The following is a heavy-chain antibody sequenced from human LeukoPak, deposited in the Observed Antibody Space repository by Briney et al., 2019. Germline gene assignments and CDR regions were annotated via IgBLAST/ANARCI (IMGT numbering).Heavy chain of an antibody. J-gene: IGHJ6*02. CDR1: GGSISSYY. V-gene: IGHV4-59*08. CDR3: ARHLRGYSSPCGMDV. D-gene: IGHD6-13*01. CDR2: IYYSGST. Sequence: PSETLSLTCTVSGGSISSYYWSWIRQPPGKGLEWIGYIYYSGSTNYNPSLKSRVTISVDTSKNQFSLKLSSVTAADTAVYYCARHLRGYSSPCGMDVWGQGTTVTVSS.